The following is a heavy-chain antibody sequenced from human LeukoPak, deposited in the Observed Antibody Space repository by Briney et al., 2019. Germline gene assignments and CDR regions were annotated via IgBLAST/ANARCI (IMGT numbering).Heavy chain of an antibody. V-gene: IGHV3-21*01. CDR1: GFTFSSYS. J-gene: IGHJ1*01. Sequence: GGSLRLSCAASGFTFSSYSMNWVRQAPGKELEWVSSIDFTSRYIYNADSVKGRFTTSRDNAKNSLDLQMNSLKVEDTAVYYCATPAAGPGAEYSLYWGQGTLVIVSS. D-gene: IGHD6-13*01. CDR2: IDFTSRYI. CDR3: ATPAAGPGAEYSLY.